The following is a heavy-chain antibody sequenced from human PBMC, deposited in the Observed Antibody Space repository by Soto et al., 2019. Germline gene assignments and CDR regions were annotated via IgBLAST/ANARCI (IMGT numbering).Heavy chain of an antibody. CDR1: GGSISSGDYY. V-gene: IGHV4-30-4*01. D-gene: IGHD2-2*01. J-gene: IGHJ5*02. CDR2: IYYSGST. Sequence: SETLSLTCTVSGGSISSGDYYWSWIRQPPGKGLEWIGYIYYSGSTYYNPSLKSRVTISVDTSKNQFSLKLSSVTAADTAVYYCARDKGSTRINWFDPWGQGTLVTVSS. CDR3: ARDKGSTRINWFDP.